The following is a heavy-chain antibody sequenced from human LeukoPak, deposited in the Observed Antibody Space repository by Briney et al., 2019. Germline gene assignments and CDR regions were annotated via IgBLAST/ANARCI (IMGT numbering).Heavy chain of an antibody. V-gene: IGHV3-74*01. CDR1: GFTFSSYW. CDR2: ITNDGSST. D-gene: IGHD6-19*01. J-gene: IGHJ5*02. CDR3: AKGYSNGYGA. Sequence: GGSLRLSCAASGFTFSSYWMHWVRQAPGKGLVWVSHITNDGSSTSYADSVKGRFTISRDNAKNTLYLQLNSLRAEDTAVYYCAKGYSNGYGAWGQGTLVTVSS.